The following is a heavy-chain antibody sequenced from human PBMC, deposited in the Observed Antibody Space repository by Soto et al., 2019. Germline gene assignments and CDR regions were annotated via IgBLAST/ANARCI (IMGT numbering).Heavy chain of an antibody. CDR1: GGSFSGYY. V-gene: IGHV4-34*01. D-gene: IGHD2-2*01. CDR3: ARVYCSSTSCSFLDY. Sequence: QVQLQQWGAGLLKPSETLSLTCAVYGGSFSGYYWSWIRQPPGKGLEWIGEINHSGSTNYNPSLKSRVPISVDTSKNQFSLKLSSVTAADTAVYYCARVYCSSTSCSFLDYWGQGTLVTVSS. CDR2: INHSGST. J-gene: IGHJ4*02.